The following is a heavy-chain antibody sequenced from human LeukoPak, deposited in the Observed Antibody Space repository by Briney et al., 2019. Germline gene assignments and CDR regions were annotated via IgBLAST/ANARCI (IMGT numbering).Heavy chain of an antibody. J-gene: IGHJ6*02. Sequence: SVKVSCKASGYTFTGYYMHWVRQAPGQGLEWMGRIIPILGIANYAQKFQGRVTITADKSTSTAYMELSSLRSEDTAVYYCARDPIAAAGISYYYYYGMDVWGQGTTVTVSS. CDR1: GYTFTGYY. CDR3: ARDPIAAAGISYYYYYGMDV. D-gene: IGHD6-13*01. CDR2: IIPILGIA. V-gene: IGHV1-69*04.